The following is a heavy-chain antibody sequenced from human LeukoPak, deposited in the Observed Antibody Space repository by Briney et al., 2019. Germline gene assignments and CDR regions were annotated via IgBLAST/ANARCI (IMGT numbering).Heavy chain of an antibody. V-gene: IGHV4-39*01. CDR1: GDSVSSSSYY. J-gene: IGHJ4*02. Sequence: PSETLSLTCTVSGDSVSSSSYYWGWIRQPPGKELEWIGNIYYSGTTYYNPSLKSRVTISVDTSKNLFSLKLSSVTATDTAVYYCARRRRGDYGDFDYYFDYWGQGTLVTVSS. CDR2: IYYSGTT. D-gene: IGHD4-17*01. CDR3: ARRRRGDYGDFDYYFDY.